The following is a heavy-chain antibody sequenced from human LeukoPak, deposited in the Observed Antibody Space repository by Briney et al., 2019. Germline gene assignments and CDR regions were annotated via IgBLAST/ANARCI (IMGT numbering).Heavy chain of an antibody. D-gene: IGHD5-24*01. CDR3: ARQGRDGYNYGLFDY. Sequence: GESLKISYKGTGYSFTSYWIGWVRQMPGKGLEWMGIIYPGDSDTRYSPSFQGQVTISADKSISTAYLQWSSLKASDTAMYYCARQGRDGYNYGLFDYWGQGTLVTVSS. V-gene: IGHV5-51*01. CDR1: GYSFTSYW. J-gene: IGHJ4*02. CDR2: IYPGDSDT.